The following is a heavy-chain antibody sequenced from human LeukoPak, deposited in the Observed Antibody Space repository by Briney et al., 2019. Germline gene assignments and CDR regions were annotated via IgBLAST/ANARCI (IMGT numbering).Heavy chain of an antibody. J-gene: IGHJ5*02. D-gene: IGHD2-2*01. CDR1: GFTFSSYG. CDR3: AKDAALGYCSSTSCRHYNWFDP. Sequence: SLRLSCAASGFTFSSYGMSWVRQAPGKGLEWVSGISWNSGSIGYADSVKGRFTISRDNAKNSLYLQMNSLRAEDTALYYCAKDAALGYCSSTSCRHYNWFDPWGQGTLVTVSS. CDR2: ISWNSGSI. V-gene: IGHV3-9*01.